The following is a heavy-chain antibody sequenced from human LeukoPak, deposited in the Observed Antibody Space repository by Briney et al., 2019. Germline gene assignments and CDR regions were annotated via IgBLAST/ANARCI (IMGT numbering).Heavy chain of an antibody. CDR3: ARVGSAFDI. V-gene: IGHV4-59*05. J-gene: IGHJ3*02. CDR2: IYYSGST. D-gene: IGHD2-15*01. CDR1: GGSISSYY. Sequence: TSETLSLTCTVSGGSISSYYWSWIRQPPGKGLEWIGSIYYSGSTYYNPSLKSRVTISVDTSKNQFSLKLSSVTAADTAVYYCARVGSAFDIWGQGTMVTVSS.